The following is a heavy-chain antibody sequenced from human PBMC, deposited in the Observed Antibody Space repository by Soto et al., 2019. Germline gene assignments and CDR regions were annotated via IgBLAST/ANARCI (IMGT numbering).Heavy chain of an antibody. Sequence: EVQLVESGGGLVQPGGSLRLSCAASGFTFNSHHMNWVRQAPGKGLEWVSYISRSGDTIYYADSVRGRFTISRDNAKDSLYLQMNSLRDEDTAVYYCARDPDVGGTGWYYFDSSGQGALVTVSS. J-gene: IGHJ4*02. CDR2: ISRSGDTI. CDR3: ARDPDVGGTGWYYFDS. V-gene: IGHV3-48*02. D-gene: IGHD6-19*01. CDR1: GFTFNSHH.